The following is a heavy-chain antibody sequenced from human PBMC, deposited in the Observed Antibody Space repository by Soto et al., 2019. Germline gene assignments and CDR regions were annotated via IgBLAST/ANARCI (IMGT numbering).Heavy chain of an antibody. V-gene: IGHV2-5*02. Sequence: QITLKESGPTLVKPTQTLTLTCTFSGFSLSTSGVGVGWIRQPPGKALEWLALIYWDDDKRYSPSLKSRLTITKYTSKNQVVLTMTNMDPVDTATYHCAQRQTYCGGNCYSGFDYWGQGTLVTVSS. D-gene: IGHD2-21*02. CDR3: AQRQTYCGGNCYSGFDY. CDR1: GFSLSTSGVG. J-gene: IGHJ4*02. CDR2: IYWDDDK.